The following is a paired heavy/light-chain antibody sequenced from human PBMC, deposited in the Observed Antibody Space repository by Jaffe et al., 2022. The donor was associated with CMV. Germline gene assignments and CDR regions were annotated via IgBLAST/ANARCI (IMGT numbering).Heavy chain of an antibody. Sequence: QVQLQESGPGLVKPSETLSLTCTVSGGSISRYYWSWIRQPPGKGLEWIGYVYYSGSTNYNPSLKSRVTISGDASKNQFSLKLYSVTAADTAVYYCARHPLRYCSSTSCATWFDPWGQGTLVTVSS. CDR2: VYYSGST. CDR1: GGSISRYY. CDR3: ARHPLRYCSSTSCATWFDP. V-gene: IGHV4-59*08. J-gene: IGHJ5*02. D-gene: IGHD2-2*01.
Light chain of an antibody. Sequence: EIVLTQSPGTLSLSPGERATLSCRASQSVSSSYLAWYLQKPGQAPRLLIYEASSRATGIPDRFSGSGSGTDFTLTISRLEPEDFAVYYCQQYGSSPLTFGPGTKVDIK. CDR2: EAS. CDR3: QQYGSSPLT. V-gene: IGKV3-20*01. J-gene: IGKJ3*01. CDR1: QSVSSSY.